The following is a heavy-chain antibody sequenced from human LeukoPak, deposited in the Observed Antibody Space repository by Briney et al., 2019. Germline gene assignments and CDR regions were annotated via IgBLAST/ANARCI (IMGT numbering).Heavy chain of an antibody. CDR1: GGSFSGYY. CDR2: INHSGST. J-gene: IGHJ6*03. CDR3: ARVSRGEQGISCYMDV. D-gene: IGHD3-3*02. V-gene: IGHV4-34*01. Sequence: PSETLSLTCAVYGGSFSGYYWSWIRQPPGKGLEWIGEINHSGSTNYNPYLKRRVTITLDASKNHFSLKLSSVTAADTAVYYCARVSRGEQGISCYMDVWGKGTTVTVSS.